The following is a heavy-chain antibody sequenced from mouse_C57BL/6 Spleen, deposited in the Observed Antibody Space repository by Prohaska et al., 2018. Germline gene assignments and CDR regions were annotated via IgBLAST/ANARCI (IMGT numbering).Heavy chain of an antibody. J-gene: IGHJ3*01. V-gene: IGHV1-11*01. CDR3: GGNYGSSRGFAY. Sequence: GASVTLSCKASGYTFTDHIMNWVKKRPGQGLEWIGRIYPVSGETNYNQKFMGKATFSVDRSSSTVYMVLNSLTSEYPAVYYCGGNYGSSRGFAYWGQGTLITVSA. D-gene: IGHD1-1*01. CDR2: IYPVSGET. CDR1: GYTFTDHI.